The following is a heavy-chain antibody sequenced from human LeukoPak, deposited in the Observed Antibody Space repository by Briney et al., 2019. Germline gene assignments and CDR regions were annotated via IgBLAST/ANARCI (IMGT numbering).Heavy chain of an antibody. CDR1: GGSISSYY. CDR3: ARVDYYDSSGYSYVY. CDR2: IYYSGST. D-gene: IGHD3-22*01. V-gene: IGHV4-59*01. Sequence: SETLSLTCTVSGGSISSYYWSWIRQPPGKGLEWIGYIYYSGSTNYNPSLKSRVTISVDTSKNQFSLKLSSVTAADTAVYYCARVDYYDSSGYSYVYWGQGTLVTVSS. J-gene: IGHJ4*02.